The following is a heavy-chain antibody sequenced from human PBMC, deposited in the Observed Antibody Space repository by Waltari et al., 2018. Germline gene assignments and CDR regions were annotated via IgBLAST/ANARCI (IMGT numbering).Heavy chain of an antibody. CDR2: ISGSGGST. CDR1: GFTFSSYA. V-gene: IGHV3-23*01. D-gene: IGHD5-18*01. Sequence: EVQLLESGGGLVQPGGSLRLSCAASGFTFSSYAMSWVRQAPGKGLEWVSAISGSGGSTYYADSVKGRCTISRDNSKNTLYLQMNSLRAEDTAVYYCAKANEDTAMVWYYYYGMDVWGQGTTVTVSS. J-gene: IGHJ6*02. CDR3: AKANEDTAMVWYYYYGMDV.